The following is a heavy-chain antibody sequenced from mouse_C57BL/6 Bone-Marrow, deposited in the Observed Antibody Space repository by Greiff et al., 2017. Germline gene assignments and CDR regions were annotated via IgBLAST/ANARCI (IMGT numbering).Heavy chain of an antibody. CDR3: ERGRYYGPYWYFDV. V-gene: IGHV1-47*01. CDR1: GYTFTTYP. J-gene: IGHJ1*03. D-gene: IGHD1-1*01. CDR2: FHPYNDDT. Sequence: VQLQQSGAELVKPGASVKMSCKASGYTFTTYPIEWMKQNHGKSLEWIGNFHPYNDDTKYNEKFKGRATLTVEKSSSTVYLELSRLTSDDSAVYYCERGRYYGPYWYFDVWGTGTTVTVSS.